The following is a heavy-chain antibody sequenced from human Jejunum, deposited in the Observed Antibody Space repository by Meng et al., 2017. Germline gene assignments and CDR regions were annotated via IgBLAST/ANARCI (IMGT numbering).Heavy chain of an antibody. CDR2: ISDSGGST. CDR3: AKAQWLVRGLEVFDY. CDR1: GFTFSSYA. D-gene: IGHD6-19*01. V-gene: IGHV3-23*01. Sequence: GESLKISCAASGFTFSSYAMSWVRQAPGKGLEWVSAISDSGGSTYYADSVKSRFIISRDNYKNTLYLQMNSLRAEDAAVYYSAKAQWLVRGLEVFDYWGQGTLVTVSS. J-gene: IGHJ4*02.